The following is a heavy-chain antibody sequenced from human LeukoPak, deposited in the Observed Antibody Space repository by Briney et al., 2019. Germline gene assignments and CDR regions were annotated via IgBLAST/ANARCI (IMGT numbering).Heavy chain of an antibody. D-gene: IGHD6-19*01. V-gene: IGHV1-2*06. J-gene: IGHJ4*02. CDR3: ASEIVAGTNFDY. Sequence: ASVKVSCKASGYTFTGYYMHWVRQAPGQGLEWMGRINPNSGGTNYAQKFQGRVTMTRDTSISTAYMELSRLRSDDTAVYYCASEIVAGTNFDYWGQGTLVTVSS. CDR2: INPNSGGT. CDR1: GYTFTGYY.